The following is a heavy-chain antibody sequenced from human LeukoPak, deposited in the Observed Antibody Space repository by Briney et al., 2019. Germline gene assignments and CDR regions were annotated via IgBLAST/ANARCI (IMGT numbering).Heavy chain of an antibody. J-gene: IGHJ4*02. Sequence: LEWMGWINAGNGNTKYSQKFQGRVTITTDTSTNTAYMELKSLRSDDTAMYYCARDTLLDYWGQGTLVTVSS. CDR3: ARDTLLDY. V-gene: IGHV1-3*01. CDR2: INAGNGNT. D-gene: IGHD2/OR15-2a*01.